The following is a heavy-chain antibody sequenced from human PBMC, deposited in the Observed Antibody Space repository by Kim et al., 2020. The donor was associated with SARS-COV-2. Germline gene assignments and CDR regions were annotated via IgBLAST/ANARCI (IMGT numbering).Heavy chain of an antibody. CDR3: ARDSEPYCSSTSCYYYYYMDG. Sequence: GGSLRLSCAASGFTVSSNYMSWVRQAPGKGLEWVSVIYSCGSTYYADSVKGRFTISRDNSKNTLYLQMNSLRAEDTAVYYCARDSEPYCSSTSCYYYYYMDGWGKGTTVTVSS. J-gene: IGHJ6*03. V-gene: IGHV3-66*01. CDR2: IYSCGST. D-gene: IGHD2-2*01. CDR1: GFTVSSNY.